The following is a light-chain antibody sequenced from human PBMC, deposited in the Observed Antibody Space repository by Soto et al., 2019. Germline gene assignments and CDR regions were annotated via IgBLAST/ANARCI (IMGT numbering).Light chain of an antibody. CDR3: QHYVTSPWT. Sequence: EIVLTQSPGTLSLSPGERATLSCRASQSVSSTYLAWYQQKPGQAPRLLIYGASNGATGIPDRFSGSGSGTDFTLTISRLEPEDFAVYYCQHYVTSPWTFGQGTKVEIK. CDR1: QSVSSTY. V-gene: IGKV3-20*01. CDR2: GAS. J-gene: IGKJ1*01.